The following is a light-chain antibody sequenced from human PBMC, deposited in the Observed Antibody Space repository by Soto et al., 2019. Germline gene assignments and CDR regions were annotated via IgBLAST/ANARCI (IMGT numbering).Light chain of an antibody. J-gene: IGLJ3*02. CDR2: GIN. CDR3: AAWDDSLSGWV. Sequence: QSVLTQPPSASGTPGQRVTISCSGSSSNSGSNYVYWYQQLPGTAPKLLIYGINQRPSGVPDRFSGSKSVTSASLAISGLRSEDEADYYCAAWDDSLSGWVFGGGTKLTVL. CDR1: SSNSGSNY. V-gene: IGLV1-47*01.